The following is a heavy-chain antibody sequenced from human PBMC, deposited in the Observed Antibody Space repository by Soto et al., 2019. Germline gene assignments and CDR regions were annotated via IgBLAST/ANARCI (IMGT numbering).Heavy chain of an antibody. V-gene: IGHV5-10-1*01. CDR1: GYSFAGYW. J-gene: IGHJ4*02. D-gene: IGHD3-22*01. CDR2: IDPSDSQT. Sequence: GESLKISCQGSGYSFAGYWITWVRQKPGKGREWMGRIDPSDSQTYYSPSFRGHVTISATKSIATVFLQWSSLRASDTAMYYCATLIYDSDTGPNVQCYFDSWGQGTAVTVCS. CDR3: ATLIYDSDTGPNVQCYFDS.